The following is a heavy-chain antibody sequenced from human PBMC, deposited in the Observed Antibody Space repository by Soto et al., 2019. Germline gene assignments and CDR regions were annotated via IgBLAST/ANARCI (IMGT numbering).Heavy chain of an antibody. CDR3: AKDGHEDIVLVPAPNWFDP. CDR2: IIPIFGTA. V-gene: IGHV1-69*13. D-gene: IGHD2-2*01. J-gene: IGHJ5*02. CDR1: GGTFSSYA. Sequence: ASVKVSCKASGGTFSSYAISWVRQAPGQGLEWMGGIIPIFGTANYAQKFQGRVTITADESTSTAYMELSSLRSEDTAVYYCAKDGHEDIVLVPAPNWFDPCGQGTLVTVSS.